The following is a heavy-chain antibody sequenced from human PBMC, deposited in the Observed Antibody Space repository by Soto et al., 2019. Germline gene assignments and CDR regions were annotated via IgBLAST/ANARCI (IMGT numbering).Heavy chain of an antibody. D-gene: IGHD5-12*01. CDR3: TTFSPGGYDLYYYYGMDV. Sequence: GASVKVSCKASGDMFRNSAFTWVRQAPGQGLEWMGVTIPLFRRTNVAQNFQGRITFTADESTSNIYMELSSLKTEDTAVYYCTTFSPGGYDLYYYYGMDVWGQGTTVTVSS. CDR2: TIPLFRRT. V-gene: IGHV1-69*13. CDR1: GDMFRNSA. J-gene: IGHJ6*02.